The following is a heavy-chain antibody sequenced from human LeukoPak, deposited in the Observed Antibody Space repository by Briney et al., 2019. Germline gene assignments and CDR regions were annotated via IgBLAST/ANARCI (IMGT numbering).Heavy chain of an antibody. CDR3: ARGLCDSSGYYFDY. Sequence: SETLSLTCAVSGGSFSGYYWSWIRQPPGKGLEWIGEINHSGSTNYNPSLKSRVTISVDTSKNQFSLKLSSVTAADTAVYYCARGLCDSSGYYFDYWGQGTLVTVSS. J-gene: IGHJ4*02. CDR2: INHSGST. V-gene: IGHV4-34*01. CDR1: GGSFSGYY. D-gene: IGHD3-22*01.